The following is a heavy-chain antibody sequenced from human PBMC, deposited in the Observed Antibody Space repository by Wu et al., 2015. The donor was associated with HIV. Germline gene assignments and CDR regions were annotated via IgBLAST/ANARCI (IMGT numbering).Heavy chain of an antibody. CDR3: ARDDCSSTSCYVQSGLLDY. Sequence: QVQLVQSGAEVKKPGASVRISCKASGYAFIRYGISWVRQAPGQGLEWLGWISAYNDNKRFAQKFQGRVTLTTDTSTSTGYMELRSLRSDDTAVYYCARDDCSSTSCYVQSGLLDYWGQGTLVTVSS. CDR1: GYAFIRYG. CDR2: ISAYNDNK. V-gene: IGHV1-18*04. D-gene: IGHD2-2*01. J-gene: IGHJ4*02.